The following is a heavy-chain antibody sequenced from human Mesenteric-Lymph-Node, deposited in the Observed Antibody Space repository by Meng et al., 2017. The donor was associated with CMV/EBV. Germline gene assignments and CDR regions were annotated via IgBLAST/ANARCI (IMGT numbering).Heavy chain of an antibody. CDR3: ARGYNWNDERHGDYFDH. V-gene: IGHV1-3*04. Sequence: YTLTTYAIHWVRQAPGQRLEWMGWINTANRDTRYSERLQGRVTITRDTSASTAYMELSGLRSEDTGVYYCARGYNWNDERHGDYFDHWGQGTLVTVSS. CDR1: YTLTTYA. D-gene: IGHD1-1*01. J-gene: IGHJ4*02. CDR2: INTANRDT.